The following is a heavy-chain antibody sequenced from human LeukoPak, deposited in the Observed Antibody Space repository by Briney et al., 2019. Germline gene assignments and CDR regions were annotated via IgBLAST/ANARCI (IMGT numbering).Heavy chain of an antibody. CDR2: IYYSGST. CDR3: ARPKVGYHGSGFSWFDP. J-gene: IGHJ5*02. CDR1: GGSISSHY. V-gene: IGHV4-59*08. Sequence: SETLSLTCAVSGGSISSHYWSWIRQPPGKGLEWIGYIYYSGSTNYNPSLKSRVTISVDTSKNQFSLKLSSVTAADTAVCYCARPKVGYHGSGFSWFDPWGQGTLVTVSS. D-gene: IGHD3-10*01.